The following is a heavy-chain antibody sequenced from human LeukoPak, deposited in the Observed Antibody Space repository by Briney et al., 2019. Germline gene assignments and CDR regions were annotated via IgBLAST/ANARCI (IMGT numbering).Heavy chain of an antibody. Sequence: GASVKVSCQASGYTFTGYFIHWVRQAPGQGPEWVGWINPNSGGTKYAQKFQGRVTMTRDTSVYTAYMELTSLTSDDTAVYYCARVNYDILTGHPSNYFDYWGQGTLVTISS. CDR2: INPNSGGT. V-gene: IGHV1-2*02. D-gene: IGHD3-9*01. J-gene: IGHJ4*02. CDR3: ARVNYDILTGHPSNYFDY. CDR1: GYTFTGYF.